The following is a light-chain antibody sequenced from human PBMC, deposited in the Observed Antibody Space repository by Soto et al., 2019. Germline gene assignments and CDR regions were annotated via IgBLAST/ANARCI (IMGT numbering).Light chain of an antibody. CDR2: GAS. V-gene: IGKV3-15*01. CDR1: QSVSSN. Sequence: EIVITQSPATLSVSPGEKATPSRRASQSVSSNLAWYQQNPGQAPRLLIYGASTRATGIPARFSGSGSGTEFTLTISSLQSEDFAVYYCQQYNNWPRTFGQGTKVDI. J-gene: IGKJ1*01. CDR3: QQYNNWPRT.